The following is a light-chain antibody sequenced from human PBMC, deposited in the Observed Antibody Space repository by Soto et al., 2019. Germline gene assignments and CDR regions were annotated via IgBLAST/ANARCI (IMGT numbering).Light chain of an antibody. V-gene: IGLV2-14*03. J-gene: IGLJ3*02. CDR2: DVS. Sequence: QSALTQPASVSGSPGQSITISCTGTSSDVGGYNYVSWYQQHPGKAPKLMIYDVSHRPSGVSNRFSGSKSGNTASLTISGLQAEDEADYYCCSFTTSTTWVFGGRTQLTVL. CDR1: SSDVGGYNY. CDR3: CSFTTSTTWV.